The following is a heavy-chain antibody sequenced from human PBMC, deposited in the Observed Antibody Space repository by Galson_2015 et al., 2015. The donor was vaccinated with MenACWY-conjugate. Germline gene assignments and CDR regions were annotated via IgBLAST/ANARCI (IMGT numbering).Heavy chain of an antibody. V-gene: IGHV3-74*03. CDR2: ISPGGSST. CDR1: GFIFNTYW. CDR3: AKTQATSVHFDS. Sequence: SLRLSCAASGFIFNTYWMHWVRQAPGKGLEWVSRISPGGSSTTYADSVKDRFTISRDNAKKTLYLQMNNLRPEDTAVFYCAKTQATSVHFDSWGQGTLVTVSS. D-gene: IGHD6-6*01. J-gene: IGHJ4*02.